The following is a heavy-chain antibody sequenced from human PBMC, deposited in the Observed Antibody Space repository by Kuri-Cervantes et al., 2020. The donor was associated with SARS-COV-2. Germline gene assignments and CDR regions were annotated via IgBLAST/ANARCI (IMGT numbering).Heavy chain of an antibody. Sequence: GESLKISCAASGFNFNNFAFHWVRQAPGKGLEWVAVISYEGSIQYYADSVKGRFTISRDNSKNTLHLQMNSLRAEDTAVYYCAKDSRYSSSSCFLYWGQGTLVTVSS. V-gene: IGHV3-30-3*01. CDR2: ISYEGSIQ. CDR1: GFNFNNFA. CDR3: AKDSRYSSSSCFLY. J-gene: IGHJ4*02. D-gene: IGHD6-6*01.